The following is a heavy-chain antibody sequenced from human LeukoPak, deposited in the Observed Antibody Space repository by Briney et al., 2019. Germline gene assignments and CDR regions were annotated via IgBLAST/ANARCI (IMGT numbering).Heavy chain of an antibody. D-gene: IGHD6-19*01. V-gene: IGHV3-48*04. CDR3: ARGGIAVAGPLY. CDR2: IGTSSTTI. CDR1: GFTFSSYT. Sequence: GGSLRLSCAASGFTFSSYTMNWVRQPPGKGLEWVSNIGTSSTTIYYADSVKGRFTISRDNAKNSLYLQMNSLRAEDTAVYYCARGGIAVAGPLYWGQGTLVTVSS. J-gene: IGHJ4*02.